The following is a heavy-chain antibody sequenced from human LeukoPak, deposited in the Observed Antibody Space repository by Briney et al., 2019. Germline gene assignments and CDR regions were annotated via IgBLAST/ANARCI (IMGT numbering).Heavy chain of an antibody. V-gene: IGHV3-74*01. CDR2: ITSDGSST. CDR3: AGGGSTWLEY. J-gene: IGHJ4*02. D-gene: IGHD6-13*01. Sequence: GGSLRLSCAASGFTFSSYWMHWVRQDPGKGLVWVSRITSDGSSTSHADSVKGRFTTSRDNAKNTLYLQMNSLRAEDTAVYYCAGGGSTWLEYWGQGSLVTVSS. CDR1: GFTFSSYW.